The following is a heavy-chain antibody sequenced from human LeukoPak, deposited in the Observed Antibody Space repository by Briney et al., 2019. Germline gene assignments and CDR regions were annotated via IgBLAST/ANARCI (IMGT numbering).Heavy chain of an antibody. J-gene: IGHJ4*02. CDR3: AREYTVGGVDY. CDR1: GFTFSSYG. D-gene: IGHD4-17*01. CDR2: ISYDGSNK. V-gene: IGHV3-30*03. Sequence: GGSLRLSCAASGFTFSSYGMHWVRQAPGKGLEWVAVISYDGSNKYYADSVKGRFTISRDNSKNTLYLQMNSLRAEDTAVYYCAREYTVGGVDYWGQGTLVTVS.